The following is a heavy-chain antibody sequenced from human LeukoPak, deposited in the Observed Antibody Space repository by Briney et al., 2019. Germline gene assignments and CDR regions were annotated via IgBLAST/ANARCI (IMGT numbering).Heavy chain of an antibody. J-gene: IGHJ4*02. Sequence: GGSLRLSCAASGFAFSVYEMYWVRQAPGKGLEWVSYITSSGGTRYYADSVKGRFTISRDNAKNSLYLQMNSLRAEDTAVYYCATLTVASSFDYWGQGTLVTVSS. V-gene: IGHV3-48*03. D-gene: IGHD6-19*01. CDR2: ITSSGGTR. CDR3: ATLTVASSFDY. CDR1: GFAFSVYE.